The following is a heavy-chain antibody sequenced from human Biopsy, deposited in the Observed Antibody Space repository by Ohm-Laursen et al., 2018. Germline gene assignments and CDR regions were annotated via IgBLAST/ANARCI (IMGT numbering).Heavy chain of an antibody. D-gene: IGHD2-15*01. CDR2: INPHSGTT. V-gene: IGHV1-2*06. CDR1: GYTFTGQY. CDR3: AKGQDLRGGAEYFQH. J-gene: IGHJ1*01. Sequence: GASVKVSCKASGYTFTGQYLHWVRQVPGQGLEWMGRINPHSGTTKFAQDFQGRVTMTRDTSITTAYMELRRLRSDDTAVYYSAKGQDLRGGAEYFQHWGQGALVTVSS.